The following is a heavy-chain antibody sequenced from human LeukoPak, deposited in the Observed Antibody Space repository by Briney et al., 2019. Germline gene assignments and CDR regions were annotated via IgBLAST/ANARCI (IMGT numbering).Heavy chain of an antibody. CDR2: INHSGST. D-gene: IGHD2-2*01. V-gene: IGHV4-34*01. CDR3: ARAYGYCSSTSCPDERLFDY. J-gene: IGHJ4*02. Sequence: SETLSLTCAIYGGSFSGYYWSWIRQPPGKGLEWIGEINHSGSTNYNPSLKSRVTISVDTSKNQFSLKLSSVTAADTAVYYCARAYGYCSSTSCPDERLFDYWGQGTLVTVSS. CDR1: GGSFSGYY.